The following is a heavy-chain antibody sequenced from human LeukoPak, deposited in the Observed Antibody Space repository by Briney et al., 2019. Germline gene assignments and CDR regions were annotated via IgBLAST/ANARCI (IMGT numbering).Heavy chain of an antibody. J-gene: IGHJ4*02. CDR3: ARDLMVRGDNGGYYFDY. Sequence: GASVKVSCKASGYTFTSYYMHWVRQAPGQGLEWMGIINPSGGSTSYAQKFQGRVTMTRDTSISTAYMELSRLRSDDTAVYYRARDLMVRGDNGGYYFDYWGQGTLVTVSS. D-gene: IGHD3-10*01. V-gene: IGHV1-46*01. CDR1: GYTFTSYY. CDR2: INPSGGST.